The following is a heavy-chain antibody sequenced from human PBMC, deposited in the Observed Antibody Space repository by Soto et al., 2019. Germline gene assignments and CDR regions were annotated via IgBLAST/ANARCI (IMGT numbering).Heavy chain of an antibody. J-gene: IGHJ6*03. CDR1: GYTFTSYD. D-gene: IGHD6-6*01. CDR3: GIAARPNYYYYYMDV. Sequence: AASVKVSCKSSGYTFTSYDINWVRQATGQGLEWMGWMNPNSGNTGYAQKFQGRVTMTRNTSISTAYMELSSLRSEDTAVYYCGIAARPNYYYYYMDVWGKGTTVTVSS. CDR2: MNPNSGNT. V-gene: IGHV1-8*01.